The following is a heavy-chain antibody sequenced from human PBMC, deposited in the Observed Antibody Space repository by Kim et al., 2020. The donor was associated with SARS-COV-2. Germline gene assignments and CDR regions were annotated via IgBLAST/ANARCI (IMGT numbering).Heavy chain of an antibody. J-gene: IGHJ3*02. V-gene: IGHV4-31*02. Sequence: YSPSLKSRVTMSVDTSKTQISQNLNSGRAADTAVYYCARDVTPSTFAFDIWGQGTMVTVSS. D-gene: IGHD5-18*01. CDR3: ARDVTPSTFAFDI.